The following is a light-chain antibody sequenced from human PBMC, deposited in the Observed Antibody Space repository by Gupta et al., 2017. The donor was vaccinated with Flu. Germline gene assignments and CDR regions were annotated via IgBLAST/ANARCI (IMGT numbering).Light chain of an antibody. CDR3: QHDDNSPFT. Sequence: GTLSLSPGERATLSCRASQRIRGSNLAWYQQKPGQPPRLLIHAGSSRGTGVPDRFSGSGSGTDFTLTINGLEPEEFAVYCCQHDDNSPFTFGHGTKVEI. V-gene: IGKV3-20*01. CDR1: QRIRGSN. CDR2: AGS. J-gene: IGKJ3*01.